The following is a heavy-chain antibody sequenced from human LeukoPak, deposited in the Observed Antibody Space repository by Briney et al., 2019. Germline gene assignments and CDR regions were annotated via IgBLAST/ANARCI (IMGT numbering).Heavy chain of an antibody. CDR1: GFTFDDYA. D-gene: IGHD3-22*01. V-gene: IGHV3-43*02. CDR2: ISGDGGST. CDR3: AKDFYYDSSGMIDY. Sequence: QPGGSLRLSCAASGFTFDDYAMHWVRQAPGKGLEWVSLISGDGGSTYYADSVKGRFTISRDNSKNSLYLQMNSLRTEDTALYYCAKDFYYDSSGMIDYWGQGTLVTVSS. J-gene: IGHJ4*02.